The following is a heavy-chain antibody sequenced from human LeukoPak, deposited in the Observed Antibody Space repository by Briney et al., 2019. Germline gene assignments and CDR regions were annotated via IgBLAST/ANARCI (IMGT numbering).Heavy chain of an antibody. J-gene: IGHJ4*02. V-gene: IGHV3-21*01. CDR2: ITSSSDYI. CDR3: ARDVPAYCGGDCPNPY. Sequence: PGGSLRLSCVASGFAFSTYSMNWVRQAPGKGLEWVSSITSSSDYIYSADSLKGRLTISRDNAKNSLYLQMNSLRAEDTAVYYCARDVPAYCGGDCPNPYWGQGTLVTVSS. D-gene: IGHD2-21*02. CDR1: GFAFSTYS.